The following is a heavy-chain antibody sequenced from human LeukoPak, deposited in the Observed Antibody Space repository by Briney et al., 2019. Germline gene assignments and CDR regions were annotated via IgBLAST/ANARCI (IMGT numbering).Heavy chain of an antibody. CDR1: GYTFTGYC. Sequence: ASVKVSCKASGYTFTGYCMHWVRQAPGQGLAWMGWINPNSGGTNSAQKVQGRVTMTRDTSITTVYMELTRLSSDDTAVYYCARMGDSSGYYGLSSKGEGNFDYWGQGALVTVSS. J-gene: IGHJ4*02. CDR2: INPNSGGT. D-gene: IGHD3-22*01. V-gene: IGHV1-2*02. CDR3: ARMGDSSGYYGLSSKGEGNFDY.